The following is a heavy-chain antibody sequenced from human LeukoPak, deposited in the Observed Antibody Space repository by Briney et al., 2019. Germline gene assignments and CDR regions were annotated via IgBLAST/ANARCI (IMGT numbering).Heavy chain of an antibody. CDR1: GGSISSSSSY. Sequence: SETLSLTCTVSGGSISSSSSYWGWIRQPPGKGLECIGSIYYSESTYYSPSLKSRVTISVDTSKNQFSLKLSSVTAADTAVYYCARQVEYSSSWFDYWGQGTLVTVSS. CDR3: ARQVEYSSSWFDY. J-gene: IGHJ4*02. V-gene: IGHV4-39*01. D-gene: IGHD6-13*01. CDR2: IYYSEST.